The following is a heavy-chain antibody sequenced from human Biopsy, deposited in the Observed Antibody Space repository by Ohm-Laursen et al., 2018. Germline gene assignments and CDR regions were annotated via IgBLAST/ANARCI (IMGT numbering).Heavy chain of an antibody. CDR1: GFSSKTYW. CDR2: ISYDGSKT. CDR3: AKDKGTFNFYYYGMDV. Sequence: SLRLSCAASGFSSKTYWMNWVRQAPGKGLEWVAAISYDGSKTDYGDSVKGRLNISRDNSKNTLDLQMSSLRVEDTAVYFCAKDKGTFNFYYYGMDVWGQGTTVTVSS. D-gene: IGHD2/OR15-2a*01. J-gene: IGHJ6*02. V-gene: IGHV3-30*18.